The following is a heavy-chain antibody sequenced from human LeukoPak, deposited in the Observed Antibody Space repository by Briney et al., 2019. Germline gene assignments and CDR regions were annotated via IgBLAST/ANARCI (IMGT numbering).Heavy chain of an antibody. CDR2: FDPEDGET. J-gene: IGHJ4*02. Sequence: ASVKVSCKVSGYTLTELSMHWVRQAPGKGHEWMGGFDPEDGETIYAQKFQGRVTMTEDTSTDTAYMELSSLRSEDTAVYYCATDPGTGIAVVDYWGQGTLVTVSS. D-gene: IGHD6-19*01. CDR3: ATDPGTGIAVVDY. CDR1: GYTLTELS. V-gene: IGHV1-24*01.